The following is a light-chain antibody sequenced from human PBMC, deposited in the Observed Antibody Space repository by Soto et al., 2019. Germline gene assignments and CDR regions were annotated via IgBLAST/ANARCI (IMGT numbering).Light chain of an antibody. Sequence: QSALTQPRSVSGSPGQSVAISCTGTSSDVGAYNYVSWYQQNPGKAPKLMIYDVSKRPSGVPDRFSGSKSGNTASLTISGLQTEDEADYYCCSYAGSSSVFGTGTQLTVL. J-gene: IGLJ1*01. CDR1: SSDVGAYNY. V-gene: IGLV2-11*01. CDR2: DVS. CDR3: CSYAGSSSV.